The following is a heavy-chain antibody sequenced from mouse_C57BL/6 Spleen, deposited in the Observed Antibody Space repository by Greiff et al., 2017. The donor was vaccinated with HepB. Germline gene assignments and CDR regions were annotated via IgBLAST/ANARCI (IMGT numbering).Heavy chain of an antibody. CDR3: ARSPYDYDGAWFAY. Sequence: VQLKESGPELVKPGASVKLSCKASGYTFTSYDINWVKQRPGQGLEWIGWIYPRDGSTKYNEKFKGKATLTVDTSSSTAYMELHSLTSEDSAVYFCARSPYDYDGAWFAYWGQGTLVTVSA. D-gene: IGHD2-4*01. CDR2: IYPRDGST. J-gene: IGHJ3*01. CDR1: GYTFTSYD. V-gene: IGHV1-85*01.